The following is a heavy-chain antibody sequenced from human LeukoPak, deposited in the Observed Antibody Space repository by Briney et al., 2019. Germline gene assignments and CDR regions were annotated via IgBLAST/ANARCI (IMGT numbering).Heavy chain of an antibody. V-gene: IGHV3-30*04. CDR3: ARGFSSGWWVLLDY. CDR2: ISYDGSNK. CDR1: GFTFSSYA. D-gene: IGHD6-19*01. J-gene: IGHJ4*02. Sequence: PGRSLRLSCAASGFTFSSYAMHWVRQAPGKGLEWVAVISYDGSNKYYADSVKGRFTIFRDNSKNTLYLQMNSLRAEDTAVYYCARGFSSGWWVLLDYWGQGTLVTVSS.